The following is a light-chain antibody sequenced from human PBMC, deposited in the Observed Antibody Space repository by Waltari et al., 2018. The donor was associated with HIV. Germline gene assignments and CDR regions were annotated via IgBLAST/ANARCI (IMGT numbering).Light chain of an antibody. V-gene: IGKV3-20*01. CDR1: QTVSSAF. Sequence: EIVLTQSPGTLSLSQGERATLSCRASQTVSSAFLAWYQQKPGQAPRLLIYGASSRVIGIPDRFNGTGSGTDFSLTISRLEPEDSAVYYCQQYGGSPRTFGQGAKVEIK. J-gene: IGKJ1*01. CDR2: GAS. CDR3: QQYGGSPRT.